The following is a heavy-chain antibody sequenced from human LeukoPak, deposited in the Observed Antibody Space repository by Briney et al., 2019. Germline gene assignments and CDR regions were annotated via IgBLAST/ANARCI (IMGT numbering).Heavy chain of an antibody. J-gene: IGHJ4*02. CDR2: ISSSGSTI. Sequence: GGSLRLSCAASGFTFSDYYMSWIRQAPGKGLEWVSYISSSGSTIYYADSVKGRFTISRDNAKNSLYLQINSLRAEDTAVYYCATGNDFWSGYPADFDYWGQGTLVTVSS. CDR3: ATGNDFWSGYPADFDY. V-gene: IGHV3-11*04. D-gene: IGHD3-3*01. CDR1: GFTFSDYY.